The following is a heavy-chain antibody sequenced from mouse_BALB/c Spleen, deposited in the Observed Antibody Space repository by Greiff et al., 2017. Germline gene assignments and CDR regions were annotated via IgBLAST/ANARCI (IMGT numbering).Heavy chain of an antibody. Sequence: EVHLVESGGGLVKPGGSLKLSCAASGFTFSSYAMSWVRQTPEKRLEWVASISSGGSTYYPDSVKGRFTISRDNARNILYLQMSSLRSEDTAMYYCARAGYERAWFAYWGQGTLVTVSA. J-gene: IGHJ3*01. V-gene: IGHV5-6-5*01. CDR3: ARAGYERAWFAY. CDR1: GFTFSSYA. D-gene: IGHD2-2*01. CDR2: ISSGGST.